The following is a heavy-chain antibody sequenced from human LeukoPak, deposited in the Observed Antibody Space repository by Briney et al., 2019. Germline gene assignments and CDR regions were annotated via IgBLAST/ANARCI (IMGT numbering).Heavy chain of an antibody. J-gene: IGHJ4*02. CDR2: IIPIFGTA. V-gene: IGHV1-69*13. Sequence: SVKVSCKASGGTFSSYAISWVRQALGQGLEWMGGIIPIFGTANYAQKFQGRVTITADESTSTACMELSSLRSEDTAVYYCARDRQSSYYYGSGSFKYFDYWGQGTLVTVSS. CDR3: ARDRQSSYYYGSGSFKYFDY. CDR1: GGTFSSYA. D-gene: IGHD3-10*01.